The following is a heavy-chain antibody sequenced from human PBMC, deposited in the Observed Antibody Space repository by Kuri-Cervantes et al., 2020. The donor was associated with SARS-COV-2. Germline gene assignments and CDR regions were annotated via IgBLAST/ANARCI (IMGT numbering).Heavy chain of an antibody. CDR1: GYTFTGYY. J-gene: IGHJ4*02. D-gene: IGHD6-19*01. Sequence: ASVKVSCKASGYTFTGYYMHWVRQAPGQGLEWMGWINPNSGGTNYAQKFQGRVTMTRDTSTSTAYMELRSLRSDDTAVYYCVYSSGWYGGYWGQGTLVTVSS. CDR3: VYSSGWYGGY. CDR2: INPNSGGT. V-gene: IGHV1-2*02.